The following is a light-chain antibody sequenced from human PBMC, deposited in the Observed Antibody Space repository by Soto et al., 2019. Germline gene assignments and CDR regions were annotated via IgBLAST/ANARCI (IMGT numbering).Light chain of an antibody. CDR2: EVS. Sequence: QSVLAQPASVSGSPGQSITISCTGTNSDVGGYNYVSWYQQFPGKAPKLMIYEVSKRPSGVSDRFSGSKSGNTASLTISGLQAEDEADYYCCSYTSSIAWVFGTGTKVTVL. V-gene: IGLV2-14*01. CDR1: NSDVGGYNY. J-gene: IGLJ1*01. CDR3: CSYTSSIAWV.